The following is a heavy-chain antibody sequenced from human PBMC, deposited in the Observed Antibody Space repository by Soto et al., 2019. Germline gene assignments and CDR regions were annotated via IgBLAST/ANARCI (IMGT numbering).Heavy chain of an antibody. Sequence: EVQLVESGGGLVQPGGSLRLSCAASGFTFSSYSMNWVRQAPGKGLEWVSYISSSSNTIYYADSVKGRFPISRDNAQNSLYPQMNRLRAEDTAVYYCVRVELLRHYYGMDVWGQGTTVTGSS. CDR1: GFTFSSYS. J-gene: IGHJ6*02. D-gene: IGHD1-26*01. CDR3: VRVELLRHYYGMDV. CDR2: ISSSSNTI. V-gene: IGHV3-48*01.